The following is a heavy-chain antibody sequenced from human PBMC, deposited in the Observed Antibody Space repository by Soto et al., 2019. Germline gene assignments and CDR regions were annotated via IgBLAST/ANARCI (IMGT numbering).Heavy chain of an antibody. D-gene: IGHD3-10*01. J-gene: IGHJ6*03. CDR2: INHSGST. CDR1: GGSFSGYY. Sequence: SDTLSLTCAVYGGSFSGYYWSWIRQPPGKGLEWIGEINHSGSTNYNPSLKSRVTISVDTSKNQFSLKLSSVTAADTAVYYCARVVTMVRGVIMVNTRYYYYYMDVWGKGTTVNVSS. V-gene: IGHV4-34*01. CDR3: ARVVTMVRGVIMVNTRYYYYYMDV.